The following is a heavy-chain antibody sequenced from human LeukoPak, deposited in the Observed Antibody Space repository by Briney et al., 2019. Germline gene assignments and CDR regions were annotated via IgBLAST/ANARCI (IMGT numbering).Heavy chain of an antibody. CDR2: INWNGGYT. CDR1: GFTFNDYG. Sequence: PGGSLRLSCAASGFTFNDYGMSWVRQGPGKGVEWVSGINWNGGYTAYADSVKGRFTISRDNAKNSLYLQMNSLTAGDTALYYCARNYYDSSVASDYWGQGTLVTVSS. V-gene: IGHV3-20*04. D-gene: IGHD3-22*01. CDR3: ARNYYDSSVASDY. J-gene: IGHJ4*02.